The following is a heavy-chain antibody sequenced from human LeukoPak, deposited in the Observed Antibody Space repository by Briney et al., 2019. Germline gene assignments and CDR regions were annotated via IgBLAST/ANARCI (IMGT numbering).Heavy chain of an antibody. CDR1: GFTFSSYA. V-gene: IGHV3-30-3*01. J-gene: IGHJ4*02. D-gene: IGHD6-13*01. Sequence: GGSLRLSCAASGFTFSSYAMHWVRQAPGKGLEWVAVISYDGSNKYYADSVKGRFTISRDNSKNTLYLQMNSLRAEDTAVYYCARDGSSWYTLVGYFDYWGQGILVTVSS. CDR2: ISYDGSNK. CDR3: ARDGSSWYTLVGYFDY.